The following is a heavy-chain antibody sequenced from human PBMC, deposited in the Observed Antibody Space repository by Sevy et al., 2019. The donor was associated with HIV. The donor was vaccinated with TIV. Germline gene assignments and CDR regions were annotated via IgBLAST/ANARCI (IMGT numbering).Heavy chain of an antibody. D-gene: IGHD1-26*01. J-gene: IGHJ4*02. V-gene: IGHV4-34*01. CDR1: SESFRRYY. CDR2: INHSGTT. CDR3: ASDSGTYTYYFDY. Sequence: SETLSLTCSVYSESFRRYYWNWIRQSPENGLEWIGEINHSGTTNYNPSLKSRVTISVDPSRNQFSLKLNSVTAADTAVYYCASDSGTYTYYFDYWGQGTPVTVSS.